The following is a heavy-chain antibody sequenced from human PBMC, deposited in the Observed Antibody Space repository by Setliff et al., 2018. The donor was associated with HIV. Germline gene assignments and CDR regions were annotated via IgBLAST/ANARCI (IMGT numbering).Heavy chain of an antibody. V-gene: IGHV4-30-4*08. Sequence: PSETLSLTCTVSGGSISSGDYYWTWIRQPPGKGLEWIGYIYNSGSTYYEPSLRGRVTISIDRPKNQFSLKLNSVTAADTAVYYCARETNASGSLTAYWYFDLWGRGTLVTVPQ. J-gene: IGHJ2*01. CDR3: ARETNASGSLTAYWYFDL. CDR2: IYNSGST. CDR1: GGSISSGDYY. D-gene: IGHD3-10*01.